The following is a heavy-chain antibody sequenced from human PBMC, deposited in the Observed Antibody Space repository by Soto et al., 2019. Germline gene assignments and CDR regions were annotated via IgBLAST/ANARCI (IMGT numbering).Heavy chain of an antibody. D-gene: IGHD3-9*01. J-gene: IGHJ6*02. V-gene: IGHV1-69*13. Sequence: ASVKVSCKASGGTFSSYAISWVRQAPGQGLEWMGGIIPIFGTANYAQKFQGRVTITADESTSTAYMELSSLRSEDTAVYYCAREVDMRYFDWLPTNYYYYGMDVWGQGTTVTVSS. CDR3: AREVDMRYFDWLPTNYYYYGMDV. CDR1: GGTFSSYA. CDR2: IIPIFGTA.